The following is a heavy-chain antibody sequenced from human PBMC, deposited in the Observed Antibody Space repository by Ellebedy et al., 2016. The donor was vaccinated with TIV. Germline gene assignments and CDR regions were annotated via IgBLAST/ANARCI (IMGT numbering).Heavy chain of an antibody. V-gene: IGHV4-39*07. D-gene: IGHD1/OR15-1a*01. CDR1: AGPISNSNFY. CDR3: SSFTWNNDF. J-gene: IGHJ4*02. CDR2: LYSAGTT. Sequence: GSLRLSCTVSAGPISNSNFYWGWIRRPPGKGLAWFGSLYSAGTTYYTPSLKSRITISVETSKNLFSLRLTSVTAADTAVYYCSSFTWNNDFWGQGMLVTVSS.